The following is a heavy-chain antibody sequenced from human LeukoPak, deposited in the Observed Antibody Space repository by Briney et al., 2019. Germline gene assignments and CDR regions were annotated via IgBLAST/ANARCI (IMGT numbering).Heavy chain of an antibody. J-gene: IGHJ4*02. D-gene: IGHD3-3*01. CDR1: GFTFSNYA. CDR3: ARELWNGYCF. CDR2: ISSSGGST. Sequence: GGSLRLSCAASGFTFSNYAMHWVRQAQGKGLEHVSAISSSGGSTSYANSVKGRFTISRDNSKNTVYLQMGSLRAEDMAVYYCARELWNGYCFWGQGALVTVSS. V-gene: IGHV3-64*01.